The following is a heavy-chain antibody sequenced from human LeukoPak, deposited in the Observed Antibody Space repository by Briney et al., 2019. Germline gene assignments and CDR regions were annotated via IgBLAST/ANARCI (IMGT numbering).Heavy chain of an antibody. Sequence: KPSETLSLTCAVSGGSISSSNWWSWVRQPPGKGLEWIGEIYHSGSTNYNPSLKSRVTISVDKSKNQFSLKLSSVTAADTAVYYCARAGPSTIFGVVTSIYYYYGMDVWGQGTTVTVSS. D-gene: IGHD3-3*01. CDR1: GGSISSSNW. CDR2: IYHSGST. V-gene: IGHV4-4*02. J-gene: IGHJ6*02. CDR3: ARAGPSTIFGVVTSIYYYYGMDV.